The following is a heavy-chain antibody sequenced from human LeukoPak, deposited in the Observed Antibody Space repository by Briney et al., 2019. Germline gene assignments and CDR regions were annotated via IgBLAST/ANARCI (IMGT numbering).Heavy chain of an antibody. Sequence: SETLSLTCTVSGGSIRSYHWSWIRQPAGKGLEWVGLIYTSGNTKYNSSLKSRVTMSVDTSKNQFSLILRSVTAADTAVYFCVSLGSGRFFDLWGRGTLVTVSS. CDR3: VSLGSGRFFDL. V-gene: IGHV4-4*07. CDR1: GGSIRSYH. J-gene: IGHJ2*01. CDR2: IYTSGNT. D-gene: IGHD3-16*01.